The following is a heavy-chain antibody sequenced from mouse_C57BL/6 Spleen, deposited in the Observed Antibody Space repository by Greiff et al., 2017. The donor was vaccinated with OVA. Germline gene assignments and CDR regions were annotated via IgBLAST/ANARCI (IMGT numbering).Heavy chain of an antibody. CDR1: GYTFTDYY. CDR3: AREHYFYYAMDY. CDR2: INPYNGGT. V-gene: IGHV1-19*01. Sequence: EVQLQQSGPVLVKPGASVKMSCKASGYTFTDYYMNWVKQSHGKSLEWIGVINPYNGGTSYNQKFKGKATLTVDKSSSTAYMELNSLTSEDSAVYYCAREHYFYYAMDYWGQGTSVTVSS. J-gene: IGHJ4*01. D-gene: IGHD1-1*01.